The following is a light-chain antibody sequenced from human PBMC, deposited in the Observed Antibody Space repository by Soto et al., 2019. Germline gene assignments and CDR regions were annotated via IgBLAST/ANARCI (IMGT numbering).Light chain of an antibody. Sequence: QSVLTQPASVSGSPGQSITISCTGTSSDVGGYDFVSWYRQYPGQAPKILIYEVTHRPSGVPDRFSGSKSGNTASLTISGLQADDEADYYCSSYAPTSAPVFGPGTKLTVL. V-gene: IGLV2-14*01. CDR2: EVT. CDR3: SSYAPTSAPV. J-gene: IGLJ1*01. CDR1: SSDVGGYDF.